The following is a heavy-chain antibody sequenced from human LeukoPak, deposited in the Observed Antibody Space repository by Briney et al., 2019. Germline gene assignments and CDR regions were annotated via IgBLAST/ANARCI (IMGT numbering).Heavy chain of an antibody. CDR3: ARTISGYRPSDV. J-gene: IGHJ6*02. D-gene: IGHD3-22*01. CDR2: INPRGGST. CDR1: GYTFTSYY. Sequence: ASVKVSCKASGYTFTSYYMHWVRQAPGQGLEWMGIINPRGGSTSYAQKFQGRVTMTRDTSTSTVYMELSSLRSEDTAVYYCARTISGYRPSDVWGQGTTVTVSS. V-gene: IGHV1-46*01.